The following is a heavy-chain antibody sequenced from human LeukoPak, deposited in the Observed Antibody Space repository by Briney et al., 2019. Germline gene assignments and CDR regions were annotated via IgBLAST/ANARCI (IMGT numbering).Heavy chain of an antibody. CDR2: ISSSSSYI. J-gene: IGHJ4*02. V-gene: IGHV3-21*04. CDR1: GFTFSSYS. Sequence: PGGSLRLSCAASGFTFSSYSMNWVGQAPGKGLEGVSSISSSSSYIYYADSVKGRFTISRDNSKNTLYLQMNSLRAEDTAVYYCARGRLGYCSSTSCSPYFDYWGQGTLVTVSS. CDR3: ARGRLGYCSSTSCSPYFDY. D-gene: IGHD2-2*01.